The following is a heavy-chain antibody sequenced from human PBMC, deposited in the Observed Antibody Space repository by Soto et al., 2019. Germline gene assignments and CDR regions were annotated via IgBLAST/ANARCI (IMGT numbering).Heavy chain of an antibody. Sequence: GGSLRLSCAASGFIFNTFWMSWVRQAPGKGLEWVANIKHDGSETYYADSVKGRFTISRDNAKNSLFLQMNTLRTEDTAVYYCARDFATHCSGSTCYPYAYWGQGALVTVSS. CDR1: GFIFNTFW. D-gene: IGHD2-15*01. CDR3: ARDFATHCSGSTCYPYAY. V-gene: IGHV3-7*03. CDR2: IKHDGSET. J-gene: IGHJ4*02.